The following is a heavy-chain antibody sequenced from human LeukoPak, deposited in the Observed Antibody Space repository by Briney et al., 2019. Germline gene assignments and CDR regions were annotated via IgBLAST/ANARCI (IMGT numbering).Heavy chain of an antibody. J-gene: IGHJ2*01. CDR1: GGSISRYY. D-gene: IGHD5-12*01. Sequence: SETLSLTCTGSGGSISRYYWSLIRQPPGKGLEVIGDIYYSGSTNYNPSLKTRATISVDTSTTQFSLKLRSVPAGDTAVYYCAARSPSGWLPSPWYFDLWGRGTLVTVSS. CDR2: IYYSGST. CDR3: AARSPSGWLPSPWYFDL. V-gene: IGHV4-59*01.